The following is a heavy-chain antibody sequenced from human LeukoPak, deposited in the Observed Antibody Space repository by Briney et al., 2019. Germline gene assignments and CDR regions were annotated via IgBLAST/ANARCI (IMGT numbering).Heavy chain of an antibody. CDR2: INHSGST. CDR3: ARDRRSGWFGDVSHHYFDY. Sequence: SETLSLTCAVYGGSFSGYYWSWIRQPPGKGLEWIGEINHSGSTNYNPPLKSRVTISVDTSKNQFSLKLSSVTAADTAVYYCARDRRSGWFGDVSHHYFDYWGQGTLVTVSS. D-gene: IGHD6-19*01. CDR1: GGSFSGYY. V-gene: IGHV4-34*01. J-gene: IGHJ4*02.